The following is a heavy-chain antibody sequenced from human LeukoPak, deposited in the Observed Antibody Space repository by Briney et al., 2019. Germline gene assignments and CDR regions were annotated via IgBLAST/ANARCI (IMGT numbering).Heavy chain of an antibody. J-gene: IGHJ3*01. CDR3: ARDPPNSGYALDV. CDR2: ISSSSSYI. D-gene: IGHD7-27*01. V-gene: IGHV3-21*01. CDR1: GFTFSSYS. Sequence: PGGSLRLSCAASGFTFSSYSMNWVRQAPGKGLEWVSSISSSSSYIYYADSVKGRFTISKDNSENTLYLQMNSLRADDTAVYYCARDPPNSGYALDVWGQGTMVTVSS.